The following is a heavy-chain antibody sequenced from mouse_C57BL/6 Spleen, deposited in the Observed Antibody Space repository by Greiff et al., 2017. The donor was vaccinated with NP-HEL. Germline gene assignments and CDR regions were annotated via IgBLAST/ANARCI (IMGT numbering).Heavy chain of an antibody. J-gene: IGHJ2*01. V-gene: IGHV3-6*01. CDR1: GYSITSGYY. CDR3: AEGSYYGSSYYFDY. Sequence: EVKLQESGPGLVKPSQSLSLTCSVTGYSITSGYYWNWIRQFPGNKLEWMGSISYDGSNNYNPSLKNRISITRDTSKNQFFLKLNSVTTEDTATYYCAEGSYYGSSYYFDYWGQGTTLTVSS. CDR2: ISYDGSN. D-gene: IGHD1-1*01.